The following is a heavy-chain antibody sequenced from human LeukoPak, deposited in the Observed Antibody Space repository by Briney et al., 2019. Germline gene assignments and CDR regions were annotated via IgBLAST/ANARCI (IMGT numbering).Heavy chain of an antibody. CDR1: GFTFSSYG. J-gene: IGHJ4*02. CDR3: TNQRVGAFDI. V-gene: IGHV3-30*18. Sequence: GGSLRLSCAASGFTFSSYGMHWVRQAPGKGLEWVAVISYDGSNKYYADSVKGRFTISRDNSKNTLYLQMNSLKTEDTAVYYCTNQRVGAFDIWGQGTLVTVSS. CDR2: ISYDGSNK. D-gene: IGHD3-9*01.